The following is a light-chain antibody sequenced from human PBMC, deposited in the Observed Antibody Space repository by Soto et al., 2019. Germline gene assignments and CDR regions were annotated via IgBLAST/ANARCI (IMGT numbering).Light chain of an antibody. CDR1: QDISSS. CDR2: DAS. CDR3: QQYYNYPWT. V-gene: IGKV1-5*01. J-gene: IGKJ1*01. Sequence: DIQMTQSPTSVSASVGDSVTITCRASQDISSSLAWHQQKPGKAPKVLIYDASNLNSGVPSRFSGSGSGTEFTLTISSLQPDDFATYYCQQYYNYPWTFGQGTKVDIK.